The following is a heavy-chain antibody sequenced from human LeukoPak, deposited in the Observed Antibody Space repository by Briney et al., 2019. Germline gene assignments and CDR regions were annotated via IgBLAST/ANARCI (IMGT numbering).Heavy chain of an antibody. V-gene: IGHV3-30-3*01. J-gene: IGHJ3*02. CDR2: TSYDGSNK. CDR1: GFTFSSYA. CDR3: STSCHDAFDI. Sequence: GGSLRLSCAASGFTFSSYAMHWVRQAPGKGLEWVAVTSYDGSNKYYADSVKGRFTISRDNSKNTLYLQMNSLRAEDTAVQGSSTSCHDAFDIWGQGTMVTVSS. D-gene: IGHD2-2*01.